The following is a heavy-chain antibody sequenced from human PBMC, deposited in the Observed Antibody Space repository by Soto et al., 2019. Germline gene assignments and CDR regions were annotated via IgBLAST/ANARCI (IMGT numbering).Heavy chain of an antibody. CDR2: INHSGST. Sequence: QVQLQQWGAGLLKPSETLSLTCAVSGGSFSGYYWSWIRQPPGKGLEWIGEINHSGSTNYNPSLKSRVTISVDTSKNQFSLKLSSVTAADTAVYYCARGRHCSGGSCSVDYWGQGTLVTVSS. V-gene: IGHV4-34*01. J-gene: IGHJ4*02. CDR1: GGSFSGYY. CDR3: ARGRHCSGGSCSVDY. D-gene: IGHD2-15*01.